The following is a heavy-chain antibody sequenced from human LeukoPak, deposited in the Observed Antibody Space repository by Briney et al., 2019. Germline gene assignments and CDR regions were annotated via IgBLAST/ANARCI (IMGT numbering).Heavy chain of an antibody. D-gene: IGHD2-15*01. CDR1: GFTFSSYI. V-gene: IGHV3-64*04. J-gene: IGHJ1*01. Sequence: PGGSLRLSCSASGFTFSSYIMHWVRQAPGKGLEYVSAITSIGGSTYYADSVKGRFTISRDNSKNTLYLQMNSLRAEDTAVYYCASDSYSPEYFQHWGQGTLVTVSS. CDR2: ITSIGGST. CDR3: ASDSYSPEYFQH.